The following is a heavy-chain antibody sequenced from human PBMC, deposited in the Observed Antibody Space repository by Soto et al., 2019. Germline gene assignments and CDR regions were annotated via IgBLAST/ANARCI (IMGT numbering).Heavy chain of an antibody. CDR2: MNPNSGNT. Sequence: ASVKVSCKASGYTFTSYDINWARQATGQGLEWMGWMNPNSGNTGYAQKFQGRVTMTRNTSISTAYMELSSLRSEDTAVYYCARARRGYDILTGYSDMDVWGKGTTVTVSS. CDR1: GYTFTSYD. J-gene: IGHJ6*03. CDR3: ARARRGYDILTGYSDMDV. D-gene: IGHD3-9*01. V-gene: IGHV1-8*01.